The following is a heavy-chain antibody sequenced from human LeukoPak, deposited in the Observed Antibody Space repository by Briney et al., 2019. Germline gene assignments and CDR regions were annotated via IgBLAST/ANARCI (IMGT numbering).Heavy chain of an antibody. CDR3: ARDLGSGDFDY. Sequence: AGRSLRLSCAASGFTFSSYGMHWVRQAPGKGLEWVAVISYDGSNKYYADSVKGRFAISRDNSKNTLYLQMGSLRAEDMAVYYCARDLGSGDFDYWGQGTLVTVSS. CDR2: ISYDGSNK. J-gene: IGHJ4*02. V-gene: IGHV3-30*03. CDR1: GFTFSSYG. D-gene: IGHD3-10*01.